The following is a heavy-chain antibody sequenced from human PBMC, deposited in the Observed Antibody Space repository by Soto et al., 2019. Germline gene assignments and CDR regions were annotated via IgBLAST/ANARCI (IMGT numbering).Heavy chain of an antibody. D-gene: IGHD3-16*01. J-gene: IGHJ5*02. Sequence: QVQLQQWGAGLLKPSETLSLTCAVYGGSLSGYYWSWIRQPPGKGLEWIGEINRSGSTNYIPSLKSRVIISVDTSKHQFSLKRSSVTAADTAVYYCARGLLGGAATWGQGTLVTVSS. V-gene: IGHV4-34*01. CDR1: GGSLSGYY. CDR3: ARGLLGGAAT. CDR2: INRSGST.